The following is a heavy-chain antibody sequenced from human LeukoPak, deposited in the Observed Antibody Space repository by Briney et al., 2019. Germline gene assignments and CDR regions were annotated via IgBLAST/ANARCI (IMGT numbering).Heavy chain of an antibody. J-gene: IGHJ6*03. CDR2: ISSGGGST. CDR1: GFIFTTSA. V-gene: IGHV3-23*01. CDR3: AKERRSSMDV. Sequence: GGSLRLSCEASGFIFTTSAISWVRQAPGKGLEWVSFISSGGGSTYHSDSVRGRFTISRDNSNNTVSLFMHSLRAEDTAICYCAKERRSSMDVWGNGTTVIVSS. D-gene: IGHD6-6*01.